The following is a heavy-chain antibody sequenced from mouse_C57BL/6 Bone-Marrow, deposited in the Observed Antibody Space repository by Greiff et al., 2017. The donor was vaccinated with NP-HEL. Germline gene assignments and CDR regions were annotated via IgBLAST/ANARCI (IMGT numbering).Heavy chain of an antibody. V-gene: IGHV14-4*01. CDR2: IDPENGDT. CDR3: TTPWFAY. J-gene: IGHJ3*01. Sequence: PLQQSGAELVRPGASVKLSCTASGFNIKDDYMHWVKQRPEQGLEWIGWIDPENGDTEYASKFQGKATITADTSSNTAYLQLSSLTSEDTAVYYCTTPWFAYWGQGTLVTVSA. CDR1: GFNIKDDY.